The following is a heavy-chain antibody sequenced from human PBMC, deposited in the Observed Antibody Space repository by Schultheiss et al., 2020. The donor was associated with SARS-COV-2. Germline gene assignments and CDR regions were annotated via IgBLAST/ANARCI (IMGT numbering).Heavy chain of an antibody. D-gene: IGHD3-9*01. CDR2: ISYDGSNK. V-gene: IGHV3-30*03. Sequence: GGSLRLSCAASGFTVSSNYMSWVRQAPGKGLEWVAVISYDGSNKYYADSVKGRFTISRDNSKNTLYLLMDGLRADDTAVYYCVKMSFIVTRRIKYCMDVWGRGTTVTVSS. CDR3: VKMSFIVTRRIKYCMDV. J-gene: IGHJ6*03. CDR1: GFTVSSNY.